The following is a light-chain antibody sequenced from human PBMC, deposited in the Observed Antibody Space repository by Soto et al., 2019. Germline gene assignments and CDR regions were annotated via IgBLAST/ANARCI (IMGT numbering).Light chain of an antibody. J-gene: IGLJ1*01. CDR2: EVS. V-gene: IGLV2-14*01. CDR1: SSDVGGYNY. CDR3: SSYTSSSTAYV. Sequence: QSALTQPASVSGSPGQSITISCTGTSSDVGGYNYVSWYQQHPGKAPKLMIYEVSNRPSGVSNRFSRSKSGNTASLTISGLQAEDEADYYCSSYTSSSTAYVFGTGTKLTVL.